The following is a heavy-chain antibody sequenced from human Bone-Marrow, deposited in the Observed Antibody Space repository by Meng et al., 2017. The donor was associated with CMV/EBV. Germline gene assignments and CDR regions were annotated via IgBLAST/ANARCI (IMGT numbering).Heavy chain of an antibody. CDR3: ARGRIFGSY. CDR1: GYTFTGYY. J-gene: IGHJ4*02. D-gene: IGHD3-3*01. Sequence: ASVKVSCKASGYTFTGYYMHWVRQAPGQGLEWMGRINPNSGDTGYAQKLQGRVTLTRKTSINTAYMELNNLRSEDTAVYYCARGRIFGSYWGQGTLVTVSS. V-gene: IGHV1-8*02. CDR2: INPNSGDT.